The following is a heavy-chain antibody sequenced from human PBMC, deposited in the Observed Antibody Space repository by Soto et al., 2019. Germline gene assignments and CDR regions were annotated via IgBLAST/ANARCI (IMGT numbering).Heavy chain of an antibody. CDR1: GFTFRNFA. J-gene: IGHJ6*02. Sequence: QVQLVESGGGVVQPGRSLRLSCAASGFTFRNFAMHWFRQAPGKGLEWVAVISYDAGNKYFADSVKGRFTISRDNSKNTLYLQINSLRAEDTAVYYCARGERITIFLETYYYYAMDVLGQGTTVTVSS. D-gene: IGHD3-3*01. V-gene: IGHV3-30-3*01. CDR2: ISYDAGNK. CDR3: ARGERITIFLETYYYYAMDV.